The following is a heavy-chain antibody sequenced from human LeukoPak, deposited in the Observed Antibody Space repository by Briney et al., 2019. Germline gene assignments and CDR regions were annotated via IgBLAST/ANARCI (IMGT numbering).Heavy chain of an antibody. CDR1: GGSISSSSYY. D-gene: IGHD5-18*01. CDR2: IYYSGST. V-gene: IGHV4-39*07. CDR3: AKGAGGFSYYNWFDP. Sequence: SETLSLTCTVSGGSISSSSYYWGWIRQPPGKGLEWIGSIYYSGSTHYNPSLESRVTISVDTSKNQFSLKLASVTAADTAIYYCAKGAGGFSYYNWFDPWGQGTLVTVSS. J-gene: IGHJ5*02.